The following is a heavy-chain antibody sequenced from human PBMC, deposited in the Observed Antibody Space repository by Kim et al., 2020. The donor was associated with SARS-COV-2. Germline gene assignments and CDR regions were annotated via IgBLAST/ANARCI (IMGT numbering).Heavy chain of an antibody. V-gene: IGHV3-74*01. CDR3: ARGNYYGMDV. Sequence: TSYADPWKGRFTISRDNAKNTLYLQMNSLRVEDTAVYYCARGNYYGMDVWGQGTTVTVSS. CDR2: T. J-gene: IGHJ6*02.